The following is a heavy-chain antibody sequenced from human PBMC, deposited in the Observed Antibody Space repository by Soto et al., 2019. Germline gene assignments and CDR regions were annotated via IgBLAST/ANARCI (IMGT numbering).Heavy chain of an antibody. J-gene: IGHJ5*02. V-gene: IGHV1-18*01. CDR3: ARDFHCSGGRCYDCFDP. D-gene: IGHD2-15*01. CDR2: IGTYNDKR. Sequence: QVQLVQSGAEVKKPGASVKVSCKASGYTFTSYGISWVRQAPGQGLEWMGWIGTYNDKRAYAQKLQGRVTMTTDTSTSTAYMELRSLRSDDTAVYYCARDFHCSGGRCYDCFDPWGQGTLVTVSS. CDR1: GYTFTSYG.